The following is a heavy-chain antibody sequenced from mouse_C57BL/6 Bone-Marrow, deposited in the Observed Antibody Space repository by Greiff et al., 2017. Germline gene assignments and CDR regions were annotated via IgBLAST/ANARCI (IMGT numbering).Heavy chain of an antibody. D-gene: IGHD2-5*01. Sequence: VQLQQSGPVLVKPGASVKMSCKASGYTFTDYYMNWVKQSHGKSLEWIGVINPYNGGTSYNQKFKGKATLTVDKSSSTAYMELNSLTSEDSAVYYCARGDSNHQAWFAYWGQGTLVTVSA. J-gene: IGHJ3*01. CDR1: GYTFTDYY. V-gene: IGHV1-19*01. CDR2: INPYNGGT. CDR3: ARGDSNHQAWFAY.